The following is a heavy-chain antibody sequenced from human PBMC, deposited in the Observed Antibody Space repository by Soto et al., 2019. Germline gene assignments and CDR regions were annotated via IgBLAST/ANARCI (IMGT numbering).Heavy chain of an antibody. D-gene: IGHD3-22*01. V-gene: IGHV5-51*01. CDR3: AHLHYYDSRGYYSGWFDP. Sequence: GESLKISCKGSAQSFTNYWIGWVRQMPGKGLEWMGIIYPADSDTRYSPSFQGQVTISVDKSISTAYLQWSSLKASDTAMYFCAHLHYYDSRGYYSGWFDPWGQGTLVTVSS. CDR2: IYPADSDT. J-gene: IGHJ5*02. CDR1: AQSFTNYW.